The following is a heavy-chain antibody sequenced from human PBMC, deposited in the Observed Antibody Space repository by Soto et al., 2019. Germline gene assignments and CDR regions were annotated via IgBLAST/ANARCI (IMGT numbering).Heavy chain of an antibody. CDR1: GGTFSSYT. Sequence: SVKVSCKASGGTFSSYTISWVRQAPGQGLEWMGRIIPILGIANYAQKFQGRVTITADKSTSTAYMELSSLRSEDTAVYYCAKGGWWESQSNTWYNFQYWGQGTPVTVSS. J-gene: IGHJ4*02. D-gene: IGHD1-1*01. V-gene: IGHV1-69*02. CDR3: AKGGWWESQSNTWYNFQY. CDR2: IIPILGIA.